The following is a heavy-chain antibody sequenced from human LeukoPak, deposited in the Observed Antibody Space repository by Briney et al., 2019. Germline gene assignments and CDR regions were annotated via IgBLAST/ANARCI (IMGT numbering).Heavy chain of an antibody. CDR3: ARLASGYGGLRIGLDY. CDR1: GGSISSYY. V-gene: IGHV4-59*08. J-gene: IGHJ4*02. D-gene: IGHD5-12*01. CDR2: IYYSGST. Sequence: HSETLSLTCTVPGGSISSYYWCWIRQPPGKGLEWSGYIYYSGSTNYNPSLKSRVTISVDTSKNQFSLKLSSVTAADTAVYYCARLASGYGGLRIGLDYWGQGTLVTVSS.